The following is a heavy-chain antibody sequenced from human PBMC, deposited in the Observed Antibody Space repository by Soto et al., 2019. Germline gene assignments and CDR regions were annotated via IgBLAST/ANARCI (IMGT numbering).Heavy chain of an antibody. V-gene: IGHV1-18*04. CDR2: ISAYNGNT. D-gene: IGHD4-17*01. J-gene: IGHJ3*02. CDR1: GYTFTGYY. CDR3: ASSSLGDDAFDI. Sequence: ASVKVSCKASGYTFTGYYMHWVRQAPGQGLEWMGWISAYNGNTNYAQKLQGRVTMTTDTSTSTAYMELRSLRSDDTAVYYCASSSLGDDAFDIWGQGTMVTVSS.